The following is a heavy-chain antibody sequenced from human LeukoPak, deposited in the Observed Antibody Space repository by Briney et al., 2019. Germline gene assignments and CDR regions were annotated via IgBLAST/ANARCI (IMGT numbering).Heavy chain of an antibody. CDR2: INPSGGST. Sequence: ASVKVSCKASGYTFTSYYMHWVRQAPGQGLEWMGIINPSGGSTSYAQKFQGRVTMTRDTSTSTVSMELSSLRSEDTAVYYCARDLFSRVTTNWFDPWGQGTLVTVSS. J-gene: IGHJ5*02. CDR1: GYTFTSYY. D-gene: IGHD4-17*01. V-gene: IGHV1-46*01. CDR3: ARDLFSRVTTNWFDP.